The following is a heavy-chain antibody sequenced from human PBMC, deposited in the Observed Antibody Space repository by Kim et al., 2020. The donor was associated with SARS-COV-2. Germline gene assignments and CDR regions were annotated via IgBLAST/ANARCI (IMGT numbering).Heavy chain of an antibody. CDR3: ARGSHSCVWYPDDS. D-gene: IGHD6-19*01. J-gene: IGHJ4*02. Sequence: GGSLRLSCAASGFTFSTYWMNWVRQAPGKGLEWVANIKRDGSEKYYVDSLKGRFTISRENAKNSLYLQMNSLRAEDTAVNYCARGSHSCVWYPDDSWGQGTLVTVSS. V-gene: IGHV3-7*04. CDR1: GFTFSTYW. CDR2: IKRDGSEK.